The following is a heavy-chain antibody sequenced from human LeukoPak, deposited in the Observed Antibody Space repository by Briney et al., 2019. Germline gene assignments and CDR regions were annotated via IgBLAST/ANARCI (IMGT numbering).Heavy chain of an antibody. CDR2: MNPNSGNT. V-gene: IGHV1-8*01. J-gene: IGHJ6*02. CDR1: GYTFTIYD. Sequence: ASVKVSCKASGYTFTIYDINWVRQATGQGLEWMGWMNPNSGNTGYAQKFQGRVTMTRNTSISTAYMELSSLRSEDTAVYYCARDLGVVPAARGYYYYGMDVWAKGPRSPSP. CDR3: ARDLGVVPAARGYYYYGMDV. D-gene: IGHD2-2*01.